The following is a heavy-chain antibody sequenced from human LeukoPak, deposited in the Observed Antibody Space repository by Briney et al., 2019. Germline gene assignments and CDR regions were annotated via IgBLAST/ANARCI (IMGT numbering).Heavy chain of an antibody. Sequence: PSETLSLTCTVSGGSISSYYWSWIRQPPGKGLEWIGYIYYSGSTNYNPSLKSRVTISVDTSKNQFSLKLSSVTAADTAVYYCARVVVVVPAAIKGYAYYFDYWGQGTLVTVSS. D-gene: IGHD2-2*01. J-gene: IGHJ4*02. CDR3: ARVVVVVPAAIKGYAYYFDY. V-gene: IGHV4-59*12. CDR2: IYYSGST. CDR1: GGSISSYY.